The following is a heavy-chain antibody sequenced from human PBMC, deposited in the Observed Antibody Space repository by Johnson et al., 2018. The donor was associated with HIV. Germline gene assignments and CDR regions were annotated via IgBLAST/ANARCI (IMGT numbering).Heavy chain of an antibody. CDR3: ARDRITMVRGVTEDAFDI. V-gene: IGHV3-30*03. J-gene: IGHJ3*02. CDR1: GFTFSNYD. D-gene: IGHD3-10*01. CDR2: ISYDGTNK. Sequence: QVQLVESGGGVVQPGRSLRLSCAASGFTFSNYDIHWVRQAPGKGLEWVAFISYDGTNKYYADSVKGRFTISRDNAKNSLYLQMNSLRAEDTALYYCARDRITMVRGVTEDAFDIWGQGTMVKVSS.